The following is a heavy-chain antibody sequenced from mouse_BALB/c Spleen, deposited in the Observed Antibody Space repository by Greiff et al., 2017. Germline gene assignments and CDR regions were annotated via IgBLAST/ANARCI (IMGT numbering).Heavy chain of an antibody. CDR1: GFTFSSFG. CDR2: ISSGSSTI. J-gene: IGHJ4*01. CDR3: ARRGIYYDYDGAMDY. D-gene: IGHD2-4*01. Sequence: EVQRVESGGGLVQPGGSRKLSCAASGFTFSSFGMHWVRQAPEKGLEWVAYISSGSSTIYYADTVKGRFTISRDNPKNTLFLQMTSLRSEDTAMYYCARRGIYYDYDGAMDYWGQGTSVTVSS. V-gene: IGHV5-17*02.